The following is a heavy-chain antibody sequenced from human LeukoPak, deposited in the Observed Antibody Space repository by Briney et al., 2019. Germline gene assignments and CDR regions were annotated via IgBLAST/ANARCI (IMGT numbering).Heavy chain of an antibody. CDR3: ARDRGDGYNWYYYYGMDV. CDR2: ISHDGSNK. V-gene: IGHV3-30*04. J-gene: IGHJ6*02. CDR1: GFTFSSYA. Sequence: GGSLRLSCAASGFTFSSYAMHWVRQAPGKGLEWVAVISHDGSNKYYADSVKGRFTISRDNSKNTLYLQMNSLRAEDTAVYYCARDRGDGYNWYYYYGMDVWGQGTTVTVSS. D-gene: IGHD5-24*01.